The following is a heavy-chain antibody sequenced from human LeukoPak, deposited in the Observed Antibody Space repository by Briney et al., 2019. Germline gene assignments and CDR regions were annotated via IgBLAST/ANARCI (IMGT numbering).Heavy chain of an antibody. CDR2: IYYSGST. V-gene: IGHV4-31*03. Sequence: PSQTLSLTCTVSGGSISSGGYYWSWIRQHPGKGLEWIGYIYYSGSTYYNPSLKSRLTISVDMSKNQFSLKLSSVTAADTAVYYCARASRITIFGVVSYYFDYWGQGALVTVSS. CDR1: GGSISSGGYY. D-gene: IGHD3-3*01. CDR3: ARASRITIFGVVSYYFDY. J-gene: IGHJ4*02.